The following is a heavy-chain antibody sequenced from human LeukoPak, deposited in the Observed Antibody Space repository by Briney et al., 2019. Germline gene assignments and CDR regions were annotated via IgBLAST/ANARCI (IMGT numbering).Heavy chain of an antibody. D-gene: IGHD5-12*01. Sequence: SVKVSCKASGGTFSSYGISWVRQAPGQGLEWMGGIIPIFGTANYAQKFQGRVTITADEYTSTAYMELSSLRSEDTAVYYCARDPPAGGYDLTTDAFDIWGQGTMVTVSS. J-gene: IGHJ3*02. CDR2: IIPIFGTA. V-gene: IGHV1-69*13. CDR3: ARDPPAGGYDLTTDAFDI. CDR1: GGTFSSYG.